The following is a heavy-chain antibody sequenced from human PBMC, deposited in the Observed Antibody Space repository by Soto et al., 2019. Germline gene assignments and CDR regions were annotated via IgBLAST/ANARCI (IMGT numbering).Heavy chain of an antibody. CDR3: ARVGHYYYGMDV. CDR2: INAGNDNT. J-gene: IGHJ6*02. D-gene: IGHD3-3*01. Sequence: QVQLVQSGAEVKKPGASVKVSCKASGYTFTTYVMHWVRQAPGQRLEWMGWINAGNDNTKYSQKIQGRVTITRDTSASTVYMELSSLSSEDTAVYYCARVGHYYYGMDVWGQGTTVTVSS. CDR1: GYTFTTYV. V-gene: IGHV1-3*01.